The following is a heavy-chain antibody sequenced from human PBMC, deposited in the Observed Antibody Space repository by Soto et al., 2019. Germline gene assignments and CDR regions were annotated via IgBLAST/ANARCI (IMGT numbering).Heavy chain of an antibody. Sequence: LSLTCTVSGGSISSGGYYWSWIRQHPGKGLEWIGYIYYSGSTYYNPSLKSRVTISVDTSKNHFSLKLSSVTAADTAVYYGAREGGWRFGMDVWGQGTTVTVSS. CDR3: AREGGWRFGMDV. D-gene: IGHD2-15*01. CDR1: GGSISSGGYY. V-gene: IGHV4-31*03. CDR2: IYYSGST. J-gene: IGHJ6*02.